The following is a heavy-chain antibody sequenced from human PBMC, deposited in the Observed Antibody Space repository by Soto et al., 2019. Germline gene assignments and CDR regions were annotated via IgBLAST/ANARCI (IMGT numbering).Heavy chain of an antibody. CDR3: ARVGSSGWSPDY. Sequence: PSETLSLTCTVSGGSISSGGYYWNWIRQHPGKGLEWIGYIYYSGSTYYNPSLKSRVTISVDTSKNQFSLKLSSVTAADTAVYYCARVGSSGWSPDYWGQGTLVTVSS. V-gene: IGHV4-31*03. J-gene: IGHJ4*02. CDR1: GGSISSGGYY. D-gene: IGHD6-19*01. CDR2: IYYSGST.